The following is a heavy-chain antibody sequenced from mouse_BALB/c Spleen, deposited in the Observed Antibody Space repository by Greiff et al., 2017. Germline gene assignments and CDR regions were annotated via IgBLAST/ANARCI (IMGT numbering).Heavy chain of an antibody. CDR3: ARAGTTATGYAMDY. V-gene: IGHV3-6*02. Sequence: DVQLQESGPGLVKPSQSLSLTCSVTGYSITSGYYWNWIRQFPGNKLEWMGYISYDGSNNYNPSLKNRISITRDTSKNQFFLKLNSVTTEDTATYYCARAGTTATGYAMDYWGQGTSVTVSS. J-gene: IGHJ4*01. D-gene: IGHD1-2*01. CDR2: ISYDGSN. CDR1: GYSITSGYY.